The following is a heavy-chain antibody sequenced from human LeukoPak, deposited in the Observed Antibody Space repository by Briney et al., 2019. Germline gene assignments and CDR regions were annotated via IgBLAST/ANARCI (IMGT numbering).Heavy chain of an antibody. J-gene: IGHJ6*02. Sequence: GGSLRLSCAASGFTFSNFAMHWVRQAPGKGLEWVAVISYDGDNEYYADSVKGQFTISRDNSKDRLYLQMNSLRPEDTAMYYCARVRGGRSWYYYGMDVWGRGTTVAVSS. CDR2: ISYDGDNE. D-gene: IGHD3-16*01. CDR3: ARVRGGRSWYYYGMDV. CDR1: GFTFSNFA. V-gene: IGHV3-30-3*01.